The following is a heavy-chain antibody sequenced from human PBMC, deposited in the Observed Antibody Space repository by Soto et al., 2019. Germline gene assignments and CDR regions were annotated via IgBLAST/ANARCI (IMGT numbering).Heavy chain of an antibody. J-gene: IGHJ6*02. V-gene: IGHV1-18*01. D-gene: IGHD5-12*01. Sequence: GAAVKVSCKAFGYTFTSYGISWVRQAPGQRLEWMGWISAYNGNTNYAQKLQGRVTMTTDTSTSTAYMELRSLRSDDTAVYYCARDRDGYNHNYYYYGMDVWGQGTTVTLSS. CDR1: GYTFTSYG. CDR2: ISAYNGNT. CDR3: ARDRDGYNHNYYYYGMDV.